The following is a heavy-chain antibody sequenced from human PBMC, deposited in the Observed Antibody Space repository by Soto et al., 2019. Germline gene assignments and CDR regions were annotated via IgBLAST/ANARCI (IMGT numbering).Heavy chain of an antibody. CDR2: ISGTGGNT. CDR3: AKVRIDHYYGVDA. V-gene: IGHV3-23*01. D-gene: IGHD2-15*01. Sequence: EVQLLESGGGLVQPGGSLRLSCAASGFRFSRSAMSWIRQPPGKGLDWVSAISGTGGNTYFADSVEGRFIISRDNSKNMVYLQMNSLRAEDTAVYYCAKVRIDHYYGVDAWGQGTTVIVSS. CDR1: GFRFSRSA. J-gene: IGHJ6*02.